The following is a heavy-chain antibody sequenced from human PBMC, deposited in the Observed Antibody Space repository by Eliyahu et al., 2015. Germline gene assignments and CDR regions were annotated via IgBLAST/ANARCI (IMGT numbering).Heavy chain of an antibody. V-gene: IGHV7-4-1*02. CDR2: IYTTTGSP. D-gene: IGHD6-13*01. CDR1: GYTFTSYI. J-gene: IGHJ4*02. Sequence: QVQLVQSGSELKKPGAXVXISCKASGYTFTSYIMNLMRQAPGQGLEWMGWIYTTTGSPKYAQGFTGRFVFSLDTSVSTAYLQINNLKAEDTAVYYCAREAGGYDFWGQGTQVTVSS. CDR3: AREAGGYDF.